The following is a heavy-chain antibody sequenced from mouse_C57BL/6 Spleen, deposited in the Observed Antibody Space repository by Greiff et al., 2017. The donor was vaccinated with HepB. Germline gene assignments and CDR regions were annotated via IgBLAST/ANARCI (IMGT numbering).Heavy chain of an antibody. V-gene: IGHV1-26*01. CDR1: GYTFTDYY. CDR3: ARSDGYYVRFAY. J-gene: IGHJ3*01. CDR2: INPNNGGT. Sequence: EVQLQQSGPELVKPGASVKISCKASGYTFTDYYMNWVKQSHGKSLEWIGDINPNNGGTSYNQKFKGKATLTVDKSSSTAYMELRSLTSEDSAVYYCARSDGYYVRFAYWGQGTLVTVSA. D-gene: IGHD2-3*01.